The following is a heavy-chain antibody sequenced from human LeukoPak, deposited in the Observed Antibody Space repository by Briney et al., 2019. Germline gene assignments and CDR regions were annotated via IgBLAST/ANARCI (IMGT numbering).Heavy chain of an antibody. CDR2: ISGDGTDL. CDR1: GFTLTSYA. D-gene: IGHD3-10*01. J-gene: IGHJ4*02. CDR3: AKKRGGNNPYDY. V-gene: IGHV3-23*01. Sequence: GGSLRLSCAASGFTLTSYAMSWVRQAPGKGLEWVSVISGDGTDLDYADSVKGRFTISRDTSKSMVFLQMNSLRVEDTAVYYCAKKRGGNNPYDYWGQGTLVTVSS.